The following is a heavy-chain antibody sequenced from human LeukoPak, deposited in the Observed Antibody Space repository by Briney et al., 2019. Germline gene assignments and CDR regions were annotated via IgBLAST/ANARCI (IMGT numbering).Heavy chain of an antibody. CDR3: VRHDGRGGATMGALDS. CDR1: TDSISSSSHH. V-gene: IGHV4-39*01. CDR2: IYYGRTT. D-gene: IGHD5-12*01. Sequence: SESLSLTCTVSTDSISSSSHHWGWIRQSPGKGLEWIGSIYYGRTTYYNPSLNSRVAISVVTSKNQFSLQLNSVTAADTAVYYCVRHDGRGGATMGALDSWGQGSLVTVSS. J-gene: IGHJ4*02.